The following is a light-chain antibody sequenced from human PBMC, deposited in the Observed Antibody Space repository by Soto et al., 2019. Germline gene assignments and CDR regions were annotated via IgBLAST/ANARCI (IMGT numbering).Light chain of an antibody. CDR2: DAS. CDR3: QQYNSFRT. Sequence: DIQMTQSPSTLSAYVGDRVTITCRASQSISSWLAWYQQKPGKAPKLLIYDASSSESGVPSRFIGSGSGTEFTLTISSLQPYYFATYSCQQYNSFRTFVQWTKVDIK. V-gene: IGKV1-5*01. CDR1: QSISSW. J-gene: IGKJ1*01.